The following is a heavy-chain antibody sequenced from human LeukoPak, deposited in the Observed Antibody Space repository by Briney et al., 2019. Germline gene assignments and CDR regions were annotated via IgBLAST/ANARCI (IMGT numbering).Heavy chain of an antibody. J-gene: IGHJ4*02. CDR1: GYTFTDYY. CDR2: FNPNSGGT. CDR3: ARDASTTRVISASNN. D-gene: IGHD2/OR15-2a*01. V-gene: IGHV1-2*02. Sequence: GASVKVSCKASGYTFTDYYLHWVRQGPGQGLEWMGRFNPNSGGTDYAQMFHGRVTMTRDTSIDTAYMELSGLRSDDTAVYYCARDASTTRVISASNNWGQGTLVTVSS.